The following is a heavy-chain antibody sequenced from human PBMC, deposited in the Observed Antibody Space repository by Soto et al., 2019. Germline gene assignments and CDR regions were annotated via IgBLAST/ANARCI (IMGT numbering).Heavy chain of an antibody. J-gene: IGHJ4*02. D-gene: IGHD3-3*01. CDR3: AKGRYDFWSPYYFDS. CDR2: ITWNSRVL. V-gene: IGHV3-9*01. Sequence: PWWSLRLSCLGTVLNFDEFAMHWCRQAPGKGLEWVSGITWNSRVLAYADSVKGRFTISRDNARNSLYLQMDSLRDEDTALYYCAKGRYDFWSPYYFDSWGQGTLVTAPQ. CDR1: VLNFDEFA.